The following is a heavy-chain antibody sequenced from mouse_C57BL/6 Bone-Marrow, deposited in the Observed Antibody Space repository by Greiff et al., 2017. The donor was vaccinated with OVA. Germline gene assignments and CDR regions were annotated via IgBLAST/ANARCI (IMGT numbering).Heavy chain of an antibody. V-gene: IGHV1-63*01. J-gene: IGHJ1*03. Sequence: VQLQESGAELVRPGTSVKMSCKASGYTFTNYWIGWAKQRPGHGLEWIGDIYPGGGYTNYNEKFKGKATLTADKSSSTAYMQFSSLTSEDSAIYYCARAELGWYFDVWGTGTTVTVSS. CDR1: GYTFTNYW. CDR3: ARAELGWYFDV. CDR2: IYPGGGYT. D-gene: IGHD3-3*01.